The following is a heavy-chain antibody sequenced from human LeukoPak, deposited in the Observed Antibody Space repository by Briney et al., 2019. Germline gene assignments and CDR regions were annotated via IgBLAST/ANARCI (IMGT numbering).Heavy chain of an antibody. D-gene: IGHD6-6*01. CDR2: IYPGDSET. J-gene: IGHJ6*02. CDR3: ARQGSSSYYYYYGMDV. Sequence: GESLKISCKGSGYSFTNYWIGWVRQMPGKGLEWMGIIYPGDSETRYSPFFQGQVTISADKSISTAYLQWSRLTASDTAMYYCARQGSSSYYYYYGMDVWGQGTTVTVSS. V-gene: IGHV5-51*01. CDR1: GYSFTNYW.